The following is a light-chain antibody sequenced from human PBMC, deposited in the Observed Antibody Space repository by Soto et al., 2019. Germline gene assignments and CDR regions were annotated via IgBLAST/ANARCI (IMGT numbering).Light chain of an antibody. J-gene: IGLJ1*01. V-gene: IGLV2-14*01. Sequence: QSALTRAAYVSRSPGQSIHISCTGSSSDVGAYNSVSWYQQLPGTAPKLLIYDDSNRPSGVPDRFSGSKSGTSASLAITGLQAEDEADYYCQSYDTSLSGSYVFGTGTKVTVL. CDR2: DDS. CDR3: QSYDTSLSGSYV. CDR1: SSDVGAYNS.